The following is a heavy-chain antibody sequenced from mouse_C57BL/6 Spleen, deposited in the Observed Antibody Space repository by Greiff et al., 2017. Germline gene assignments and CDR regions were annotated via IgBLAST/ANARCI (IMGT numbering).Heavy chain of an antibody. D-gene: IGHD1-1*01. V-gene: IGHV1-81*01. CDR1: GYTFTSYG. CDR2: IYPRSGNT. J-gene: IGHJ2*01. Sequence: VQLQQSGAELARPGASVKLSCKASGYTFTSYGISWVKQRTGQGLEWIGEIYPRSGNTYYNEKFKGKATLPADNSSRTAYMELRRLTSEDAAVYFCAREWGTTVVATGYLDYWGQGTTLTVSS. CDR3: AREWGTTVVATGYLDY.